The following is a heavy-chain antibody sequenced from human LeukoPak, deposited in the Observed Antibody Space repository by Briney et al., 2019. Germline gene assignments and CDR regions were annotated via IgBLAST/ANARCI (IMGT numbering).Heavy chain of an antibody. CDR3: ARVPARGSYYYGMDV. CDR2: IYSGGST. D-gene: IGHD2-2*01. J-gene: IGHJ6*02. CDR1: GFTVSSNY. V-gene: IGHV3-53*01. Sequence: GGSLRLSCAASGFTVSSNYMSWVRQAPGKGLEWVSVIYSGGSTYYADSVKGRFTISRDNSKNTLYLQMNSLRAEDTAVYYCARVPARGSYYYGMDVWGQGTTATVSS.